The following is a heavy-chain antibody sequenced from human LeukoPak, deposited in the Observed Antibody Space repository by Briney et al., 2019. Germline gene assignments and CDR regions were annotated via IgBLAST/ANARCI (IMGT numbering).Heavy chain of an antibody. CDR2: IYYRGDT. CDR1: LGSISRYY. D-gene: IGHD2-2*01. CDR3: AREKIAMRAFDS. Sequence: SETLSLTCTVSLGSISRYYWSWIRQAPGKGLEWIGYIYYRGDTNYNPSLKSRVAISVDTSKNQVSLKLTSVTAADTAIYYCAREKIAMRAFDSWGQGTLVTVSS. V-gene: IGHV4-59*01. J-gene: IGHJ4*02.